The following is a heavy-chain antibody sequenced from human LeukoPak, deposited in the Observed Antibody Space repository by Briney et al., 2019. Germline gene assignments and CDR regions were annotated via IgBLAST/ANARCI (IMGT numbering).Heavy chain of an antibody. CDR1: GFIFSSYA. J-gene: IGHJ4*02. Sequence: PGGSLRLSCAASGFIFSSYAVSWVRQTPGRGLEWVSTISGSGGSTYYADSVKGRFTISRDNSKNTLYLQMSSLRAEDTAIYYCAKGRGYCSTGTCYGGSNFDYWGQGTLVTVSS. V-gene: IGHV3-23*01. D-gene: IGHD2-15*01. CDR3: AKGRGYCSTGTCYGGSNFDY. CDR2: ISGSGGST.